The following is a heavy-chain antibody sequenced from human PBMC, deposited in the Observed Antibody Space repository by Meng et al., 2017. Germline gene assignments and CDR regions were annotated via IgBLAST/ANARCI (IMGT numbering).Heavy chain of an antibody. D-gene: IGHD7-27*01. J-gene: IGHJ4*02. CDR3: ARIGDWGSTRYFDY. CDR2: IYHSGST. CDR1: GGSVSSGSYY. Sequence: QESGPGLVRPSETLSLPCTVSGGSVSSGSYYWSWVRQPPGKGLEWIGEIYHSGSTNYNPSLKSRVTISVDKSKNQFSLKLSSVTAADTAVYYCARIGDWGSTRYFDYWGQGTLVTVSS. V-gene: IGHV4-39*07.